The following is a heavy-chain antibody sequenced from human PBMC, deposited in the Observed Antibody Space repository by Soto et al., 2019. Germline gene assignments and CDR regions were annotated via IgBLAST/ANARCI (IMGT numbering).Heavy chain of an antibody. CDR3: ARGYNYADY. V-gene: IGHV3-33*01. J-gene: IGHJ4*02. CDR2: IWYDGSNE. Sequence: QVHLLESGGGVVQPGRSLRLSCAASGFTFSTYGMHWVRQAPGKGLEWVAVIWYDGSNEYYADSVRGQFTISRDNSKNTLFLQMNSLTAEDTAVYYCARGYNYADYWGQGTQVTVSS. D-gene: IGHD5-18*01. CDR1: GFTFSTYG.